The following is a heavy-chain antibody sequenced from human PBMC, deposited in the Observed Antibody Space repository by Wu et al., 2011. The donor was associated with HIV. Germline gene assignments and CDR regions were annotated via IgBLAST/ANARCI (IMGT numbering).Heavy chain of an antibody. CDR1: GYTFTNHY. CDR3: ARDLGGDEDY. CDR2: MNPKSGDT. J-gene: IGHJ4*02. Sequence: QVQLVQSGAEVKKPGASVKVSCKASGYTFTNHYMHWVRQAPGQGLEWMGWMNPKSGDTNYPQKFQGRVTLTRDTSISTVYMELSRLRSDDTAVYYCARDLGGDEDYWGQGTLVTVSS. D-gene: IGHD2-21*01. V-gene: IGHV1-2*02.